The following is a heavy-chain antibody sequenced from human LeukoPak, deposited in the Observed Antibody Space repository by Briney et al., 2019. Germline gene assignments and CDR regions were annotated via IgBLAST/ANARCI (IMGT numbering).Heavy chain of an antibody. CDR3: ARVADYDYVWGNSGPADS. CDR1: EFTFSSFA. D-gene: IGHD3-16*01. V-gene: IGHV3-21*01. CDR2: ISSPGSYT. J-gene: IGHJ4*02. Sequence: GGSLRLSCADSEFTFSSFAMNWVRQAPGKGLQWVSSISSPGSYTYYADSVKGRFTISRDNAKKSLLLQMNSLRAEDTAVYYCARVADYDYVWGNSGPADSWGQGTLVTVSS.